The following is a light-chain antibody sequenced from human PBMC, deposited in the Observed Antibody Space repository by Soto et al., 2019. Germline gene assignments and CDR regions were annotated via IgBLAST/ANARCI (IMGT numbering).Light chain of an antibody. V-gene: IGKV3-20*01. CDR2: GAS. CDR3: QQDYNLPIT. CDR1: QTTSGKY. Sequence: EIVLTQSPGTLSLSPGESATLYCRTSQTTSGKYLAWYQQRPGLAPRLLVYGASSRAAGIPDRFSGSGSGTDFTLTISSLQPEDFAVYYCQQDYNLPITFGQGTRLEIK. J-gene: IGKJ5*01.